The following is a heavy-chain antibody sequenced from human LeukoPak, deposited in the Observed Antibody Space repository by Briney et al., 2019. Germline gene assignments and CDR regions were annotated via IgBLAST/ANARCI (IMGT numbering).Heavy chain of an antibody. D-gene: IGHD3-16*01. CDR2: IYYSGST. CDR3: ASLEGTILGGDV. Sequence: PSETLSLTCTASGGSISSSSYYWGWIRQPPGKGLEWIGSIYYSGSTYYNPSLKSRVTISVDTSKNQFSLKLSSVTAADTAVYYCASLEGTILGGDVWGKGTTVTVSS. J-gene: IGHJ6*04. CDR1: GGSISSSSYY. V-gene: IGHV4-39*07.